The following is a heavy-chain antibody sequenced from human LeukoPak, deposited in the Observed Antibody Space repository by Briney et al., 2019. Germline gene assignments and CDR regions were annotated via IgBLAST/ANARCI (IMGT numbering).Heavy chain of an antibody. Sequence: GRSLRLSCAASGFTFSSYAMHWVRQAPGKGPEWVAVISYDRSNKYYADSVKGRFTISRDNSKNTLYLQMNSLRAEDTAVYYCAKTYGDYVYWFDPWGQGTLVTVSS. CDR3: AKTYGDYVYWFDP. J-gene: IGHJ5*02. D-gene: IGHD4-17*01. CDR2: ISYDRSNK. V-gene: IGHV3-30*04. CDR1: GFTFSSYA.